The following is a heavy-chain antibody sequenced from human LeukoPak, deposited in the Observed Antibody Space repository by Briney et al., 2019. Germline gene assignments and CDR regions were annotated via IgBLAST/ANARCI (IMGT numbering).Heavy chain of an antibody. V-gene: IGHV3-23*01. CDR2: ITGSGGST. Sequence: QAGGSLRLSCAASGFTFSKYSMSWVRQAPGKGLEWVSGITGSGGSTHYANSVKGRFTISRDNSKNTLYLQMNSLRVEDTAVYYCAKDTWNNYLDAFDIWGHGTMVTVSS. CDR1: GFTFSKYS. D-gene: IGHD1/OR15-1a*01. J-gene: IGHJ3*02. CDR3: AKDTWNNYLDAFDI.